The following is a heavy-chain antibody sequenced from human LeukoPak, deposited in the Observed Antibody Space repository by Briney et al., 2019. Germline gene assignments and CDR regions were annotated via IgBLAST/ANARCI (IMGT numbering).Heavy chain of an antibody. Sequence: GGSLRLSCAASGFTFSSYAMSWVRQAPGKGLEWVSAIRGRGGDASYADSVQGRFSISRDNSRNTLYLQMHSLRAEDTAVYYCARRGDSTGWYYFDYWGQGTLVTVSS. CDR1: GFTFSSYA. D-gene: IGHD6-19*01. J-gene: IGHJ4*02. CDR2: IRGRGGDA. CDR3: ARRGDSTGWYYFDY. V-gene: IGHV3-23*01.